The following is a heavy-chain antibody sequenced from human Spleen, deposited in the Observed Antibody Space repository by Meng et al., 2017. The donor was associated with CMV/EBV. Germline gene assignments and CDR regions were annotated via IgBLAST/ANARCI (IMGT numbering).Heavy chain of an antibody. Sequence: GESLKISCAASGFTFSSYSMNWVCQAPGKGLEWVSSISSSSSYIYYADSVKGRFALSRDNSENTVYLQMNSLRVEDTAVYYCASGSGSYYCDYWGQGTLVTVSS. CDR2: ISSSSSYI. CDR1: GFTFSSYS. D-gene: IGHD1-26*01. J-gene: IGHJ4*02. CDR3: ASGSGSYYCDY. V-gene: IGHV3-21*01.